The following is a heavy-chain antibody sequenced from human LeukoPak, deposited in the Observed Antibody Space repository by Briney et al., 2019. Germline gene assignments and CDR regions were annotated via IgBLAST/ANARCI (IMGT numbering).Heavy chain of an antibody. J-gene: IGHJ5*02. CDR3: AREHSFYCSGGSCYHNWFDP. Sequence: ASVKVSCKASGYTFTGYCMHWVRQAPGQGLEWMGWINPNSGGTNYAQKFQGRVTMTRDTSISTAYMELSRLRSDDTGVYYCAREHSFYCSGGSCYHNWFDPWGQGTLVTVSS. V-gene: IGHV1-2*02. D-gene: IGHD2-15*01. CDR1: GYTFTGYC. CDR2: INPNSGGT.